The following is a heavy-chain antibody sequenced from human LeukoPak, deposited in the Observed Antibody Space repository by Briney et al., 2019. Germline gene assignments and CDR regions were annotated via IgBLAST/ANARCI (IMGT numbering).Heavy chain of an antibody. J-gene: IGHJ1*01. CDR2: ISGSGGST. V-gene: IGHV3-23*01. CDR3: AKDSSAVLRYFDWLGSEYFQH. D-gene: IGHD3-9*01. Sequence: QSGGSLRLSCAASGFTFSSYGMNWVRQAPGKGLEWVSAISGSGGSTYYADSVKGRFTISRDNSKNTLYLQMNSLRAEDTAVYYCAKDSSAVLRYFDWLGSEYFQHWGQGTLVTVSS. CDR1: GFTFSSYG.